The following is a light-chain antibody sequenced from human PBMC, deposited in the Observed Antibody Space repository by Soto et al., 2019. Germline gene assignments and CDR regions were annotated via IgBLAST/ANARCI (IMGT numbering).Light chain of an antibody. CDR1: RSHVGGYNY. CDR3: CSYAGRYTYV. CDR2: DVS. Sequence: SVLTQPRSVSGSPGQSVTISCTPTRSHVGGYNYVSWYQHHPGKAPRLIIHDVSKRPSGVPDRFSGSKSGITSSLTISGLLAEDEADYYCCSYAGRYTYVFETGTKVTV. J-gene: IGLJ1*01. V-gene: IGLV2-11*01.